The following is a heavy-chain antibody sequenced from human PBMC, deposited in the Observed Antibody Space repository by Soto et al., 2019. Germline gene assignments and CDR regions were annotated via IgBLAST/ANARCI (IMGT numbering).Heavy chain of an antibody. Sequence: PSETLSLTCIVSGVSVSSGSFHCNWIRQSPGKGLEWIGYAYYSGSINYNPSLKSRVTISVDTSKNQFSLRLTSVTAADTAVYYCARDNDILTGYNWFDPWGQGTPVTVSS. J-gene: IGHJ5*02. V-gene: IGHV4-61*01. CDR3: ARDNDILTGYNWFDP. CDR2: AYYSGSI. CDR1: GVSVSSGSFH. D-gene: IGHD3-9*01.